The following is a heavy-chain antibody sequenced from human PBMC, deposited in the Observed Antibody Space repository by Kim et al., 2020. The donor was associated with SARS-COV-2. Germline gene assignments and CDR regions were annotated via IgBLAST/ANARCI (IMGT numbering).Heavy chain of an antibody. CDR3: ARGSPLRPVGDYYGMDV. V-gene: IGHV4-31*02. D-gene: IGHD2-15*01. J-gene: IGHJ6*02. Sequence: LKSRVTISVDTSKNQFSLKLSSVTAADTAVYYCARGSPLRPVGDYYGMDVWGQGTTVTVSS.